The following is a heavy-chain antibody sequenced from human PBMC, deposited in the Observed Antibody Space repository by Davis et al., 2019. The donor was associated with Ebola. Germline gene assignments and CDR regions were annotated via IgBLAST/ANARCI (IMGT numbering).Heavy chain of an antibody. CDR1: GFTFGGYA. D-gene: IGHD6-19*01. Sequence: GGSLRLSCAVSGFTFGGYAMHWVRQAPGKGLEWVSGISWNSGSIGYADSVKGRFTISRDNAKNSLYLQMNSLRAEDTALYYCAKDMGSSGWYGDAFDLWGQGTMVTVSS. J-gene: IGHJ3*01. CDR3: AKDMGSSGWYGDAFDL. V-gene: IGHV3-9*01. CDR2: ISWNSGSI.